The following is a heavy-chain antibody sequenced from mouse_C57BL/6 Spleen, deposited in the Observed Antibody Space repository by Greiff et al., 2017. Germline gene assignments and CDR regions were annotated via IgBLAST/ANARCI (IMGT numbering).Heavy chain of an antibody. V-gene: IGHV1-62-2*01. CDR2: FYPGSGSI. D-gene: IGHD2-10*02. CDR3: ARHEAGYDLLAY. J-gene: IGHJ3*01. Sequence: VKVVESGAKLVKPGASVKLSCKASGYTFTEYTIHWVKQRSGQGLEWIGWFYPGSGSIKYNEKFKDKATLTADKSSSTVYMELSRLTSEDSAVYFCARHEAGYDLLAYWGQGTLVTVSA. CDR1: GYTFTEYT.